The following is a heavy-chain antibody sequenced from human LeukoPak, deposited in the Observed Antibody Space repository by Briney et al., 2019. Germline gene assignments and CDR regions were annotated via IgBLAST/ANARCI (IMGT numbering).Heavy chain of an antibody. V-gene: IGHV3-23*01. D-gene: IGHD6-19*01. J-gene: IGHJ6*03. CDR1: GFTFSSYS. Sequence: PGGSLRLSCAASGFTFSSYSMNWVRQAPGKGLEWVSATSGSGGSTYYADSVKGRFTISRDNSKNTLYLQMNSLRAEDTAVYYCAKDSVAGTYYYYYMDVWGKGTTVTVSS. CDR2: TSGSGGST. CDR3: AKDSVAGTYYYYYMDV.